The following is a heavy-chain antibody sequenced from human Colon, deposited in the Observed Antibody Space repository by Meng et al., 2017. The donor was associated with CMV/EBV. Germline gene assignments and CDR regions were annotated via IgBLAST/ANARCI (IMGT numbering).Heavy chain of an antibody. Sequence: QVQLVQSGAEVKKPGASVKVSCKASGYTFTSYDINWVRQATGQGLEWMGWMNPKSGYTGSAQKFQGRVTMTMNTSITTAYMELSSLRSEDTAVYYCARPEHYYHTSGYPGDYFDYWGQGTLVTVSS. V-gene: IGHV1-8*01. CDR2: MNPKSGYT. J-gene: IGHJ4*02. D-gene: IGHD3-22*01. CDR3: ARPEHYYHTSGYPGDYFDY. CDR1: GYTFTSYD.